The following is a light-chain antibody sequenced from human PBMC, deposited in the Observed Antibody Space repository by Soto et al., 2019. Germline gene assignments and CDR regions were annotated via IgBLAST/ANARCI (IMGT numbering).Light chain of an antibody. J-gene: IGKJ1*01. CDR2: GAS. CDR1: QSVGRI. CDR3: QQYGSSPWT. Sequence: EILLTQSPDTLSLSPRETATLSCRASQSVGRILAWYQQKPGQAPRLLIYGASSRDTGIPDRFSGSGSGTDFTLTISRLEPEDFAVYYCQQYGSSPWTFGQGTKVDIK. V-gene: IGKV3-20*01.